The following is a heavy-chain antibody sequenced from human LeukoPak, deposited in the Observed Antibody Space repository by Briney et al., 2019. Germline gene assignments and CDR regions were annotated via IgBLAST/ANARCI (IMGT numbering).Heavy chain of an antibody. CDR1: GGTFSSYA. J-gene: IGHJ4*02. D-gene: IGHD3-22*01. CDR2: XXPIFGTA. Sequence: ASVKVSCKASGGTFSSYAISWVRQAPGQGLEWMXXXXPIFGTANYAQKFQGXVTITADESTSTAYMELSSLRSEDTAVYYCARKYYYDSSGYYYPFDYWGQGTLVTVSS. V-gene: IGHV1-69*13. CDR3: ARKYYYDSSGYYYPFDY.